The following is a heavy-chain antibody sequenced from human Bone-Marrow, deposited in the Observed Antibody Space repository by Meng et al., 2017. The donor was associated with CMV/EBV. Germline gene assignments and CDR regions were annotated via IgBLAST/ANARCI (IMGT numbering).Heavy chain of an antibody. CDR3: ARLVQYYDFWSGISAEYYFDY. J-gene: IGHJ4*02. D-gene: IGHD3-3*01. Sequence: GESLKISCAGSGFIFSSYDMSWVRQAPGKGLEWVSTISGGGVTTSYGDSVKGRFTISRDNSKNTLYLQMNSLRAEDTAVYYCARLVQYYDFWSGISAEYYFDYWGQGTLVTV. CDR2: ISGGGVTT. V-gene: IGHV3-23*01. CDR1: GFIFSSYD.